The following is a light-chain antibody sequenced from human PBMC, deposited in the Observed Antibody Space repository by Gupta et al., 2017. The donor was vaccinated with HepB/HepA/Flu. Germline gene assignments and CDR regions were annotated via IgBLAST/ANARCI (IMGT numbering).Light chain of an antibody. CDR3: QHGYIPPLT. CDR1: QSISIY. Sequence: DIQMTQSPSSLSASVGDTVTMTCRASQSISIYLNWYQQKPGRAPKLLISSASSLQSGVPSRFTGRGSGTDFTLTIYTLQPGDFATYFCQHGYIPPLTFGGGTKVEIK. V-gene: IGKV1-39*01. J-gene: IGKJ4*01. CDR2: SAS.